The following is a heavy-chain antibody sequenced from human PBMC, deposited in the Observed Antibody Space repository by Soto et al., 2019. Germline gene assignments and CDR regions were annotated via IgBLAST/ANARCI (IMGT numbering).Heavy chain of an antibody. D-gene: IGHD6-13*01. CDR1: GFTFSDYA. V-gene: IGHV3-74*01. CDR3: ARGPNSSSWYLLSYYYYGMDV. CDR2: INSDGSST. J-gene: IGHJ6*02. Sequence: TGGSLRLSCAASGFTFSDYAMHWVRQAPGKGLVWVSRINSDGSSTSYADSVKGRFTISRDNAKNTLYLQMNSLRAEDTAVYYCARGPNSSSWYLLSYYYYGMDVWGQGTTVTVSS.